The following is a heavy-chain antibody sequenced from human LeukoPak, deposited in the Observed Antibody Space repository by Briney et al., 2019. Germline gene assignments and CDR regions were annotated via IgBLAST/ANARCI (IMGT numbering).Heavy chain of an antibody. CDR3: AREGGELQAFDI. D-gene: IGHD1-26*01. V-gene: IGHV1-69*13. CDR2: IIPIFGTA. J-gene: IGHJ3*02. CDR1: GYTFTSYA. Sequence: GASVKVSCKASGYTFTSYAMNWVRQAPGQGLQWMGGIIPIFGTANYALKFQGRVTITADESTSTAYMELSSLRSEDTAVYYCAREGGELQAFDIWGQGTMVTVSS.